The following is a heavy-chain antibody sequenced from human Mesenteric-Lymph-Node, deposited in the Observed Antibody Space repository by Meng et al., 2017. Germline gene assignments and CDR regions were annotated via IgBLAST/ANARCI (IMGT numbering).Heavy chain of an antibody. J-gene: IGHJ5*02. CDR3: ATYTSRTWFDP. Sequence: VQMVPSGAEVKKPGASVQVSCRASGYSFTNYYIHWVRQAPGQGLEWMGRINPNSGGTNYAQKFQGRVTMTRDTSISTAYMELSRLTSDDTAVYYCATYTSRTWFDPWGQGTLVTVSS. CDR1: GYSFTNYY. V-gene: IGHV1-2*06. CDR2: INPNSGGT.